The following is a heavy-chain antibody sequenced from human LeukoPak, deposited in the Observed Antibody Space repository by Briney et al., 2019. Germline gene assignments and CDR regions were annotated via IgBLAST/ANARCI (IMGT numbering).Heavy chain of an antibody. CDR2: ISAYNGNT. D-gene: IGHD1-26*01. J-gene: IGHJ4*02. Sequence: GASVKVSCKASGYTFTSYGITWVRQAPGQGLEWMGWISAYNGNTNYAQNLQGRVSMTTDTSTSTAYMEVRSLRSDDTAVYYCARSKVGATIDYWGLGTLVTVSS. CDR3: ARSKVGATIDY. V-gene: IGHV1-18*01. CDR1: GYTFTSYG.